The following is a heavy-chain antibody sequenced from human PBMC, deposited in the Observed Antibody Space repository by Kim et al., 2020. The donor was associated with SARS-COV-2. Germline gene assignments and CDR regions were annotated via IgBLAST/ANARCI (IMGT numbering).Heavy chain of an antibody. V-gene: IGHV3-23*01. CDR1: GFTFSSYA. J-gene: IGHJ4*02. D-gene: IGHD3-22*01. CDR3: AKDQGYYYDSSGYSTDY. CDR2: ISGSGGST. Sequence: GGYLRLSCAASGFTFSSYAMSWVRQAPGKGLEWVSAISGSGGSTYYADSVKGRFTISRDNSKNTLYLQMNSLRAEDTAVYYCAKDQGYYYDSSGYSTDYWGQGTLVTVSS.